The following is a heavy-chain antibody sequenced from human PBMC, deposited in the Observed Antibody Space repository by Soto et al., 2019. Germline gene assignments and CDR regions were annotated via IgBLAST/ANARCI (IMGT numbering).Heavy chain of an antibody. CDR3: ARRPIASAPDY. D-gene: IGHD2-21*01. CDR1: GGSISSGDYS. J-gene: IGHJ4*02. Sequence: QLQLQESGSGLVKPSQTLSLTCAVSGGSISSGDYSWSWIRQPPGKGMEWVGYIYHRGSTFYNPSIKGRVTMSVDLSKNQFCMNLYSVTAADTAVYYCARRPIASAPDYWGQGTLVTVSS. V-gene: IGHV4-30-2*01. CDR2: IYHRGST.